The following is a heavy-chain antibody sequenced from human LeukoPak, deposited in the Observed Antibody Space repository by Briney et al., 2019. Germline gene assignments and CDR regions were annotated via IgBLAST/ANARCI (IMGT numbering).Heavy chain of an antibody. J-gene: IGHJ4*02. CDR2: IKGDGSYK. D-gene: IGHD3-22*01. CDR1: GFTFSNYW. V-gene: IGHV3-7*03. Sequence: GGSLRLSCAASGFTFSNYWMSWVRQAPGKGLEWVANIKGDGSYKYYVDSVKGRFTISRDNAKSSVYLQMNTLRAEATAVYYCATSADSSGNDWGQGTLVTVSS. CDR3: ATSADSSGND.